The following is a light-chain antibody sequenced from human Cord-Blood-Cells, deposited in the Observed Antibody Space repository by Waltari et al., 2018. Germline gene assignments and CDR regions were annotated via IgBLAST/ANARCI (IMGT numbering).Light chain of an antibody. CDR1: SSDVGSYNL. J-gene: IGLJ1*01. Sequence: QSALTQPASVSGSPGQSITISCTGTSSDVGSYNLVSWYQQHQGKAPNLMIYAGSKRPSGVSNRCSGSKSGNTASLTISGLQAEDEADYYCCSYAGSSTYVFGTGTKVTVL. CDR2: AGS. CDR3: CSYAGSSTYV. V-gene: IGLV2-23*01.